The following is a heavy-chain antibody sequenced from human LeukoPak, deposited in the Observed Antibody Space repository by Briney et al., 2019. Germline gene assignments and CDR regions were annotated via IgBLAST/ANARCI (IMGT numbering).Heavy chain of an antibody. CDR1: GFTFSSYG. D-gene: IGHD3-22*01. V-gene: IGHV3-48*02. CDR3: ARGAFYYDSSTYYQTSYY. J-gene: IGHJ4*02. Sequence: GGSLRLSCAASGFTFSSYGMNWVRQAPGKGLEWVSYISSSSSAIYYADSVKGRFTISRDNAKNSLSLQMNSLRDEDTAVYYCARGAFYYDSSTYYQTSYYWGQGTLVTVSS. CDR2: ISSSSSAI.